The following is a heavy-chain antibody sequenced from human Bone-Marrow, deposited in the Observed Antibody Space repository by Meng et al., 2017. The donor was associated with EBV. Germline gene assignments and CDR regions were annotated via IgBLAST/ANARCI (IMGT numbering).Heavy chain of an antibody. CDR1: GYTFTSYD. V-gene: IGHV1-8*01. J-gene: IGHJ4*02. CDR3: ARARDRYYPLGFDY. D-gene: IGHD3-16*02. Sequence: HVHLVQSGAEVKKPGASVKVSCKASGYTFTSYDINWVRQATGQGLEWMGWMNPNSGNTGYAQKFQGRVTMTRNTSISTAYMELSSLRSEDTAVYYCARARDRYYPLGFDYWGQGTLVTVSS. CDR2: MNPNSGNT.